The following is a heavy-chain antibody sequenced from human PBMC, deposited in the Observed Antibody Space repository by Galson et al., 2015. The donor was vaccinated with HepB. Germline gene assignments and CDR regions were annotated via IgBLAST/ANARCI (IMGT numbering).Heavy chain of an antibody. D-gene: IGHD3-22*01. V-gene: IGHV3-21*01. CDR3: AREGYYYDSSGYYSQSYEYYFDY. CDR2: ISSSSTYI. CDR1: GFTFGSYS. J-gene: IGHJ4*02. Sequence: SLRLSCAASGFTFGSYSMNWVRQAPGKGLEWVSSISSSSTYIYYADSVKGRFTISRDNAKNSLYLQMNSLRAEDTAVYYCAREGYYYDSSGYYSQSYEYYFDYWGQGTLVTVSS.